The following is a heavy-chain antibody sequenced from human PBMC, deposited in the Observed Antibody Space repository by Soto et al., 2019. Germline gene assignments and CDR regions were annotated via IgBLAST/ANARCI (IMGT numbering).Heavy chain of an antibody. V-gene: IGHV6-1*01. Sequence: PSQTLSLTCAISGDSVSSNSVAWNWIRQSPSRGLEWLGRTYYKSKWYNDYAVSVKSRITINPDTSKNQFSLQLNSVTPEDTAVYYCATDTAAKGSYFDYWGRGSLVTVSS. CDR2: TYYKSKWYN. D-gene: IGHD1-26*01. CDR3: ATDTAAKGSYFDY. CDR1: GDSVSSNSVA. J-gene: IGHJ4*02.